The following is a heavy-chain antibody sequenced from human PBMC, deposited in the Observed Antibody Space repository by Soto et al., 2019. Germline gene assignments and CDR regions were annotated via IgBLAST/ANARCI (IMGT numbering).Heavy chain of an antibody. V-gene: IGHV3-30-3*01. J-gene: IGHJ5*02. CDR1: GFTFSSYA. D-gene: IGHD6-19*01. CDR3: AREAVAGVSGWFDP. CDR2: ISYDGSNK. Sequence: QVQLVESGGGVVQPGRSLRLSCAASGFTFSSYAMHWVRQAPGKGLEWVAVISYDGSNKYYADSVKGRFTISRDNSKNKLYLQMNSLRAEDTAVYYCAREAVAGVSGWFDPWGQGSLVTVSS.